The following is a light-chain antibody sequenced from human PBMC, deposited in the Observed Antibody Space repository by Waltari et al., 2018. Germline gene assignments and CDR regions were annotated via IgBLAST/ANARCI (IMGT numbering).Light chain of an antibody. CDR2: DAS. J-gene: IGKJ2*01. Sequence: IQMTQSPSTLSASVGDRVTITCRASHTITNWLAWYQQKPEKAPNVLIYDASTLESGVPSRFSGSGSGTEFTLTINSLQPDDFATYYCQHYNSFSHIYTFGQGTKLEI. CDR3: QHYNSFSHIYT. CDR1: HTITNW. V-gene: IGKV1-5*01.